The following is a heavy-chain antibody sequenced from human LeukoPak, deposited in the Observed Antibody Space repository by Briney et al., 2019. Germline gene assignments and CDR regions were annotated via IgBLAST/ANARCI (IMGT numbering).Heavy chain of an antibody. J-gene: IGHJ4*02. CDR2: ISGSGGST. V-gene: IGHV3-23*01. Sequence: GGSLRLSCAASGFTFSSYAMSWVRQAPGKGREWVSAISGSGGSTYYADSVKSRFTISRDNSKNTLYLQMNSLRAEDTAVYYCAKAGDSSSWSDYFDYWGQGTLVTVSS. D-gene: IGHD6-13*01. CDR1: GFTFSSYA. CDR3: AKAGDSSSWSDYFDY.